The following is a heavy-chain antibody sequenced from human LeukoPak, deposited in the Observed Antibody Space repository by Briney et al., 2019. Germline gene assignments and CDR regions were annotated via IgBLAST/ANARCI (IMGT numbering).Heavy chain of an antibody. CDR1: GFTFSTYW. D-gene: IGHD2-2*01. CDR2: IKQDGRER. Sequence: GGSLRLSCAASGFTFSTYWMSWVRQAPGKGLEWVANIKQDGRERYYVDSVKGRFTISRDNAKNSLYLQMNSLRAEDTAVYYCARETWGSSTSYHEARVDHWGQGTLVTVSS. CDR3: ARETWGSSTSYHEARVDH. V-gene: IGHV3-7*01. J-gene: IGHJ4*02.